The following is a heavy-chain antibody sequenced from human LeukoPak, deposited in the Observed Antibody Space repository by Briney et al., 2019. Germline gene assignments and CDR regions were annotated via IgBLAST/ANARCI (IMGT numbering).Heavy chain of an antibody. V-gene: IGHV1-18*01. Sequence: RASVKVSCKTSGYTFTYYGVSWVRQAPGQGPEWMGWISAYNGNTNYAQKLQGRVTMTTDTSTSTVYMELWSLRSDDTAVYYCARGPRGAAGTYYYYYGMDVWGQGTTVTVSS. J-gene: IGHJ6*02. CDR1: GYTFTYYG. CDR3: ARGPRGAAGTYYYYYGMDV. D-gene: IGHD1/OR15-1a*01. CDR2: ISAYNGNT.